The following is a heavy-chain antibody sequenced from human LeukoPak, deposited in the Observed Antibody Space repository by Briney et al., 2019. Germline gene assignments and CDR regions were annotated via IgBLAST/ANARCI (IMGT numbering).Heavy chain of an antibody. CDR3: ARDRGITMVRGVIDY. Sequence: GASVKVSCKASGYTFTSYGISWVRQAPGQGLEWMGWISAYNGNTNYAQKLQGRVTMTTDTSTSTAYMELRSLRSDDTAVYYCARDRGITMVRGVIDYWGQETLVTVSS. J-gene: IGHJ4*02. D-gene: IGHD3-10*01. CDR2: ISAYNGNT. CDR1: GYTFTSYG. V-gene: IGHV1-18*04.